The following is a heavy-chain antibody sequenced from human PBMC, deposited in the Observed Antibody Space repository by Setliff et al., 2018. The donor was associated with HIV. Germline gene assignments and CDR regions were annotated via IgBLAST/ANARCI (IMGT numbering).Heavy chain of an antibody. V-gene: IGHV3-7*01. CDR1: GFTFKNYW. D-gene: IGHD2-8*01. Sequence: GGSLRLSCAASGFTFKNYWMSWVRQAPGKGLEWVASINQDGSQKYHVASVKGRSTISRDKAQSSLYLEVNGLRAEDAAVYYCAREFVPTGFFDFWGLGSLVTVSS. CDR3: AREFVPTGFFDF. J-gene: IGHJ4*02. CDR2: INQDGSQK.